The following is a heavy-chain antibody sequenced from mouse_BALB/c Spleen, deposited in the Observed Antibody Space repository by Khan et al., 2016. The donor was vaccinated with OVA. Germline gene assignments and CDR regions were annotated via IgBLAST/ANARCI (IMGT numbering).Heavy chain of an antibody. V-gene: IGHV2-6-5*01. CDR2: IWGGGST. CDR1: GFSLSDSG. CDR3: AKGVWSYYYTVDY. Sequence: QVQLKESGPGLVAPSQNLSITCTVSGFSLSDSGVSWIRQPPGKGLEWLGVIWGGGSTSYNSALKSSLSISKDNSKSQVFLKISSLKVDDTAMFYCAKGVWSYYYTVDYWGQGTSVTVSS. J-gene: IGHJ4*01.